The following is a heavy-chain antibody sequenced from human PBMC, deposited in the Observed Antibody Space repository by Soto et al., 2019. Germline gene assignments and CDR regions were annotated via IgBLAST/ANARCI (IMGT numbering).Heavy chain of an antibody. CDR1: GFTFSSYA. Sequence: PGGSLRLSCAASGFTFSSYAMSWVRQAPGKGLEWVSAISGSGGSTYYADSVKGRFTINPDTSKNQFSLQLNSVTPEDTAVYYCARVPNPFRLKIGYEDAFDFWGQGTMVTVSS. CDR3: ARVPNPFRLKIGYEDAFDF. V-gene: IGHV3-23*01. CDR2: ISGSGGST. J-gene: IGHJ3*01. D-gene: IGHD5-12*01.